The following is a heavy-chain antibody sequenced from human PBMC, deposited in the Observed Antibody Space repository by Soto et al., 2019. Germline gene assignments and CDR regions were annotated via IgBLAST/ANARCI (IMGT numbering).Heavy chain of an antibody. CDR2: INSDGSST. Sequence: PGGSLRLSCAASGFTFSSYWMHWVRQAPGKGLVWVSRINSDGSSTSYADSVKGRFTISRDNAKNTLYLQMNSLRAEDTAVYYCARVEYSGYDVDYWGQGTLVTVSS. V-gene: IGHV3-74*01. D-gene: IGHD5-12*01. J-gene: IGHJ4*02. CDR3: ARVEYSGYDVDY. CDR1: GFTFSSYW.